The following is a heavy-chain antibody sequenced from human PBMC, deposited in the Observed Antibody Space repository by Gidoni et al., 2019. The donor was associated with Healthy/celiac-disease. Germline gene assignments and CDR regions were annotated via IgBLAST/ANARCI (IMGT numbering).Heavy chain of an antibody. J-gene: IGHJ4*02. V-gene: IGHV4-39*01. CDR3: ARHSYYGSGSHPFDY. Sequence: GSTYYNPSLKSRVTISVDTSKNQFSLKLSSVTAADTAVYYCARHSYYGSGSHPFDYWGQGTLVTVSS. CDR2: GST. D-gene: IGHD3-10*01.